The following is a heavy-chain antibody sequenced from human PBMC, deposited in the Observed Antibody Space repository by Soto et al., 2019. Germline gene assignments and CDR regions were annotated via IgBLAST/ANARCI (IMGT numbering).Heavy chain of an antibody. D-gene: IGHD6-19*01. CDR2: IYYSGST. V-gene: IGHV4-59*01. J-gene: IGHJ5*02. CDR1: GGSISSYY. CDR3: ARDKSAYSRGWPGVYNWFDP. Sequence: QVQLQESGPGLVKPSETLSLTCTVSGGSISSYYWSWIRQPPGKGLEWIGYIYYSGSTNYNPSLKSRVTISVDTSKNQFSLKLSSVTAADTAVYYCARDKSAYSRGWPGVYNWFDPWGQGTLVTVSS.